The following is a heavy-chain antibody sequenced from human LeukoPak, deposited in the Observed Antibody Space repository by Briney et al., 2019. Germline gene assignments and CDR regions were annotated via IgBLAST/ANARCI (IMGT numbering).Heavy chain of an antibody. J-gene: IGHJ4*02. CDR3: ARHGHYYDSRGGSDY. CDR1: GGSISSYY. D-gene: IGHD3-22*01. V-gene: IGHV4-59*08. Sequence: SETLSLTCTVSGGSISSYYWSWIRQPPGKGLEWIGYIYYGGSTNYNPSLKSRVTISVDTSKNQFSLKLSSVTAADTAVYYCARHGHYYDSRGGSDYWGQGTLVTVSS. CDR2: IYYGGST.